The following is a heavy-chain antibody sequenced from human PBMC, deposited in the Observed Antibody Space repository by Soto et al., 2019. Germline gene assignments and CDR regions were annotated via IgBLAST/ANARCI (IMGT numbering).Heavy chain of an antibody. J-gene: IGHJ3*02. D-gene: IGHD2-15*01. CDR1: GGSFSGYY. CDR2: INHSGST. Sequence: SETLSLTCAVYGGSFSGYYWSWIRQPPGKGLEWIGEINHSGSTNYNPSLKSRVTISVDTSKNQFSLKLSSVTAADTAVYYCARGRIVVVVAATLFKGSNAFDIWGQGTMVTVSS. CDR3: ARGRIVVVVAATLFKGSNAFDI. V-gene: IGHV4-34*01.